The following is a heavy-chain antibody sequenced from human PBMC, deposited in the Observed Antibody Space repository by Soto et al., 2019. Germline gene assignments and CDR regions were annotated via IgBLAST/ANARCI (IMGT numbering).Heavy chain of an antibody. Sequence: QVQLVESGGGVVQPGRSLRLSCAASGFTFSSYGMHWVRQAPGKGLEWVAVISYDGSNKYYADSVKGRFTISRDNSKNTLYLQMSSLRAEDTAVYYCAKETSGVFNYWGQGTLVTVSS. CDR3: AKETSGVFNY. CDR2: ISYDGSNK. V-gene: IGHV3-30*18. D-gene: IGHD1-26*01. CDR1: GFTFSSYG. J-gene: IGHJ4*02.